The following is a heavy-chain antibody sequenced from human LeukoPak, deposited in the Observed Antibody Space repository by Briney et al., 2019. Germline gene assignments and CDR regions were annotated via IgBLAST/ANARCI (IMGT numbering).Heavy chain of an antibody. J-gene: IGHJ4*02. CDR1: GFTFSSYA. Sequence: GGSLRLSCAASGFTFSSYAMSWVRQPPGKGLEWVSAISGSGGSTYYADSVKGRFTISRYNSKNTLYLQMNSLRAEDTAVYYCAKYAAKYYGSGSYYRSLDYWGQGTLVTVSS. V-gene: IGHV3-23*01. CDR3: AKYAAKYYGSGSYYRSLDY. D-gene: IGHD3-10*01. CDR2: ISGSGGST.